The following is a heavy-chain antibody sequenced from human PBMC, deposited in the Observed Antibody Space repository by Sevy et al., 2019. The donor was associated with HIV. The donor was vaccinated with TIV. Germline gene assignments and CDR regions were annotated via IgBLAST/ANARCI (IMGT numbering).Heavy chain of an antibody. Sequence: ASVKVSCKASGYTFTGYYMHWVRRAPGQGLEWMGWINPNSGGTNYAQKFQGRVTMTRDTSNSTAYMELSRLRSDDTAVYYCARGFYYYDSSGYYWPWGQGTLVTVSS. J-gene: IGHJ5*02. D-gene: IGHD3-22*01. CDR2: INPNSGGT. CDR3: ARGFYYYDSSGYYWP. CDR1: GYTFTGYY. V-gene: IGHV1-2*02.